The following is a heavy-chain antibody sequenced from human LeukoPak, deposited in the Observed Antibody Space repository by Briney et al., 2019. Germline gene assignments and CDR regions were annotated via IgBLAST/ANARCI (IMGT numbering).Heavy chain of an antibody. J-gene: IGHJ4*02. CDR3: AREEPRVRVVAED. V-gene: IGHV4-34*01. CDR1: GGSFSGYY. Sequence: PSETLSLTCAVYGGSFSGYYWSWIRQPPGKGLEWIGEINHSGSTNYNPSLKSRVTISVDTSKNQFSLKLSSVTAADTAVYYCAREEPRVRVVAEDWGQGTLVTVSS. D-gene: IGHD3-22*01. CDR2: INHSGST.